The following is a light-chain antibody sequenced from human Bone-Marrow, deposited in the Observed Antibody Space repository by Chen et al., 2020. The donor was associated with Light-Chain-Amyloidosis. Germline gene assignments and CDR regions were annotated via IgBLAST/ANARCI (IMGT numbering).Light chain of an antibody. V-gene: IGKV3-15*01. CDR2: NAS. CDR3: QQYYSAPFT. Sequence: EIVMTQSPATLSVSPGERATLSCRASQDISRDLAWYQQKPGQAPRLLIYNASTRATGIPARFSGSGSGTEFTVTISSLQSEDVAVYYCQQYYSAPFTFGPGTKVNIK. CDR1: QDISRD. J-gene: IGKJ3*01.